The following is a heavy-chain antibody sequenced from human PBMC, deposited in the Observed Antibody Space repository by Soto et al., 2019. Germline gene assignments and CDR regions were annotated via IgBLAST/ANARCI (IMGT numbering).Heavy chain of an antibody. CDR2: IIPIFGTA. V-gene: IGHV1-69*13. CDR3: ASTGYSSSWDNFDY. Sequence: FSVKVSCKASGGTFSSYAISWVRQAPGQGLEWMGGIIPIFGTANYAQKFQGRVTITADESTSTAYMELSSLRSEDTAVYYCASTGYSSSWDNFDYWGQGTLVTVSS. J-gene: IGHJ4*02. CDR1: GGTFSSYA. D-gene: IGHD6-13*01.